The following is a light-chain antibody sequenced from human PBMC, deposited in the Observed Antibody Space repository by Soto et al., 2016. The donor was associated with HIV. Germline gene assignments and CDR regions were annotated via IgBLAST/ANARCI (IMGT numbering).Light chain of an antibody. J-gene: IGLJ3*02. Sequence: SYELIQSPSVSVSPGQTVNITCSGEKLGNKYVCWYHQKPGQSPVLVVYQDDKRPSEIPARFSGSNSGNTATLTITATQTMDEADYYCQAWDNGTVVFGGGTKLTVL. CDR3: QAWDNGTVV. CDR2: QDD. V-gene: IGLV3-1*01. CDR1: KLGNKY.